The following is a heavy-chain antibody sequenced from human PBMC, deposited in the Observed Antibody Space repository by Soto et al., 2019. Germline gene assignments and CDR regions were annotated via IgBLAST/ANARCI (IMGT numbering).Heavy chain of an antibody. CDR1: GITFDDYA. V-gene: IGHV3-9*01. D-gene: IGHD1-1*01. J-gene: IGHJ4*02. CDR3: AASTTLIPVCFDY. CDR2: ITWNSGKI. Sequence: GGSLRLSCVVSGITFDDYAMHWVRQAPGKGLEWVSGITWNSGKIAYADSVKGRFTISRDNTNNTLYLQMSSLRPEDTAFYYCAASTTLIPVCFDYWGQGTLVTVSS.